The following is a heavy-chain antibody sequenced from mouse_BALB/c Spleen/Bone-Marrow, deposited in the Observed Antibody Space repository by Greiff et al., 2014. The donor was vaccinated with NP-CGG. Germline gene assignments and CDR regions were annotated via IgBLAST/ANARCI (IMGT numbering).Heavy chain of an antibody. CDR3: ARHAYYDQTEVSFVY. CDR2: ISGGGSYT. CDR1: GFTFSNYG. D-gene: IGHD2-4*01. J-gene: IGHJ3*01. Sequence: EVMLVESGGGLVKSGGSLKLSCAASGFTFSNYGMSWVRQTPEKRLEWVATISGGGSYTFYSDSLKGRFTISRDNAKNNLYLQLGSLRSEDTALYYCARHAYYDQTEVSFVYWGQGTLVTVSA. V-gene: IGHV5-9-2*01.